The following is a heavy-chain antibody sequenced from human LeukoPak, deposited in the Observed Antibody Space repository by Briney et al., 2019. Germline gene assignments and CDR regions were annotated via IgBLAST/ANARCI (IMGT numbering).Heavy chain of an antibody. V-gene: IGHV3-23*01. CDR3: AKSVTASCYAALNY. CDR2: ISGDGDST. Sequence: GGSLRLSCAASGFTFSSYAMSWVRQAPGKGLEWVSVISGDGDSTFYADSVKGRFTISRDNSKNTLFLQMNSLRAEDTAVYFCAKSVTASCYAALNYWGQGTLVTVSS. CDR1: GFTFSSYA. J-gene: IGHJ4*02. D-gene: IGHD2-2*01.